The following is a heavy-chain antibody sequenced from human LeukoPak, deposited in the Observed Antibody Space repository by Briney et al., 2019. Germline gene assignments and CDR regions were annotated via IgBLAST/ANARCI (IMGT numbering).Heavy chain of an antibody. V-gene: IGHV3-74*03. Sequence: GGSLRLSCAASGFSFNNYYMHWVRQPPGKGLVWVSRISSDGSSTTYADSVKGRFTISRDNAKNTVYLQMNSLRAEDTAVYYCAGPGYYDSSTSWFDPWGQGTLVTVSS. CDR2: ISSDGSST. J-gene: IGHJ5*02. CDR1: GFSFNNYY. D-gene: IGHD3-22*01. CDR3: AGPGYYDSSTSWFDP.